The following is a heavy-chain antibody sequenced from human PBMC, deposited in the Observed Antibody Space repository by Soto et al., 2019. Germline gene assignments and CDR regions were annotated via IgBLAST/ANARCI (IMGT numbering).Heavy chain of an antibody. D-gene: IGHD1-26*01. CDR2: IKQDGSEK. Sequence: PGGSLRLSCAASGFTFSSYWMSWVRQAPGKGLEWVANIKQDGSEKYYVDSVKGRFTISRDNAKNLLYLQMNSLRAEDTAVYYCARGGLLYYFDYWGQGTLVTVSS. CDR1: GFTFSSYW. V-gene: IGHV3-7*04. J-gene: IGHJ4*02. CDR3: ARGGLLYYFDY.